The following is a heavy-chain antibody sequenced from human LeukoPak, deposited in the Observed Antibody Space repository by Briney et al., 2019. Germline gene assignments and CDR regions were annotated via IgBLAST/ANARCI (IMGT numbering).Heavy chain of an antibody. CDR3: ARVKYSGSYYGVDY. V-gene: IGHV4-30-4*08. J-gene: IGHJ4*02. CDR1: GDSISSADYY. D-gene: IGHD1-26*01. CDR2: IYYSGST. Sequence: SETLSLTCTVSGDSISSADYYWSWTRQPRGKGLEWIGYIYYSGSTYYNPSLKSRVIISADTSKNQFSLKLSSVTAADTAVYYCARVKYSGSYYGVDYWGQGTLVTVSS.